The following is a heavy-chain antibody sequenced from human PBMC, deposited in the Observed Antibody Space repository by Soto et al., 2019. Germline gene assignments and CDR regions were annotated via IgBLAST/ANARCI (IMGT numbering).Heavy chain of an antibody. V-gene: IGHV1-18*01. CDR1: DYTFTSYG. Sequence: QVQLVQSGAEVKKPGASVKVSCKASDYTFTSYGISWVRQAPGQGLEWMGWISAYNGNTNYAQKLQGRGTMTTDSSTSTAYMELRSLRSDEPAVYYCAAGYRGAGYFDLWGRGTLVTVYS. CDR2: ISAYNGNT. CDR3: AAGYRGAGYFDL. J-gene: IGHJ2*01. D-gene: IGHD6-25*01.